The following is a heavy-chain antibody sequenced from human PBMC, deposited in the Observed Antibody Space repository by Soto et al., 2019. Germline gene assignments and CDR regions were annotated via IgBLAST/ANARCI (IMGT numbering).Heavy chain of an antibody. J-gene: IGHJ4*02. CDR3: ARGIGIAAAWYS. CDR1: GGTFSSYA. Sequence: ASVKVSCKASGGTFSSYAISWVRQAPGQGLEWMGGIIPIFGTANYAQKFQGRVTITADESTSTAYMELSSLRSEDTAVYYCARGIGIAAAWYSWGQGTLVTVSS. CDR2: IIPIFGTA. D-gene: IGHD6-13*01. V-gene: IGHV1-69*13.